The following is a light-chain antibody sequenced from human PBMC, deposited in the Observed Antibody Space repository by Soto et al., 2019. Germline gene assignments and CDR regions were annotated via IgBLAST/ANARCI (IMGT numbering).Light chain of an antibody. CDR3: QQSYSTPRT. J-gene: IGKJ1*01. CDR2: AAS. CDR1: QSISTY. V-gene: IGKV1-39*01. Sequence: DIQMPQSPSSLSASVGDTVTITCRASQSISTYLNWYQQIPGKAPKLLIYAASSLQTGVPSTFSGSGSGTDFTLTISSLQPEDFATYYCQQSYSTPRTFGQGTKVEIK.